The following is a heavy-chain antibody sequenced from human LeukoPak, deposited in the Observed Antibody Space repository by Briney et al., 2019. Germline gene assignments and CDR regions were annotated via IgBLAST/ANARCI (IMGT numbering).Heavy chain of an antibody. J-gene: IGHJ4*02. CDR1: GFTFSDYT. Sequence: GGSLKLSCAGLGFTFSDYTMTWVRQTPEKGLQWVSGISGSGGSRYYAESVKGRFTISRDNSQNTVDLHMVNLRVEDTGVYYCARSLREGPMVRGVIDYWGQGTLVTVSS. V-gene: IGHV3-23*01. CDR3: ARSLREGPMVRGVIDY. CDR2: ISGSGGSR. D-gene: IGHD3-10*01.